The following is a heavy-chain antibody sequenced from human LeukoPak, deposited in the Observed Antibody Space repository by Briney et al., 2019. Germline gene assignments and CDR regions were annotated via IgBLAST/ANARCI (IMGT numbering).Heavy chain of an antibody. V-gene: IGHV4-39*01. J-gene: IGHJ4*02. CDR2: IYYSGST. D-gene: IGHD6-6*01. CDR3: ARRAYSSFPYYFDF. Sequence: SETLSLTCTVFGGSISSSNYYWDWIRQPPGKGLEWIGSIYYSGSTDYNPSLKSRVTISVDTSKNQFSLKVTSVTASDTAVYYCARRAYSSFPYYFDFWGQGTLVTVSS. CDR1: GGSISSSNYY.